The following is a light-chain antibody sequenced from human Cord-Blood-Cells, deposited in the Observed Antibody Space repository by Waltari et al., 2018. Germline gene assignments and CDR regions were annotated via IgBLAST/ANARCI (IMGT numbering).Light chain of an antibody. V-gene: IGLV2-14*03. CDR3: SSYTSSSTSGV. J-gene: IGLJ3*02. CDR1: SSDVGGYNY. CDR2: DVS. Sequence: QSALTQPASVSGSPGQSITISCTGTSSDVGGYNYVSWYPQHPGKAPNLMIYDVSNRPSGVSNRFSGSKSGNTASLTISGLQAEDEADYYCSSYTSSSTSGVFGGGTKLTVL.